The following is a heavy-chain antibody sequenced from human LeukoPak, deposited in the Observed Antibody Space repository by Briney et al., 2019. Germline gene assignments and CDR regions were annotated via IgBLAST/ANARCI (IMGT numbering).Heavy chain of an antibody. CDR3: ARDSGNYLDSFDI. CDR1: GFTFSSYA. D-gene: IGHD1-7*01. J-gene: IGHJ3*02. CDR2: ISGSGGST. V-gene: IGHV3-23*01. Sequence: PGGSLRLSCATSGFTFSSYAMSWVRQAPGKGLEWVSAISGSGGSTYYADSVKGRFTISRDNAKNTLYLQMNSLRAEDTAVYYCARDSGNYLDSFDIWSQGTMVTVSS.